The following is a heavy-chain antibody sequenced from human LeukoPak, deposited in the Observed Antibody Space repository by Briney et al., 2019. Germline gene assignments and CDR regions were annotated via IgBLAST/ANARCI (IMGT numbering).Heavy chain of an antibody. J-gene: IGHJ6*03. CDR2: ISDSGGST. Sequence: TGGSLRLSCAASGFTFSNFGVTWVRQTPGKGLEWVSGISDSGGSTYYADSVKGRFTISRDNSKNTLYLQMNSLRVEDTAVFYCAGGLGAMDVWGKGTTVIVSS. D-gene: IGHD3-10*01. V-gene: IGHV3-23*01. CDR1: GFTFSNFG. CDR3: AGGLGAMDV.